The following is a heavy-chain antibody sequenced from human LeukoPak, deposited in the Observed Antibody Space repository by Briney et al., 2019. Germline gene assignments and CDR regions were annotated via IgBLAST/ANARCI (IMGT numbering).Heavy chain of an antibody. CDR2: ISSSSSYI. CDR1: GFTFSSYS. Sequence: PGGSLRLSCAASGFTFSSYSMNWVRQAPVKGLEWVSSISSSSSYIYYADSVKGRFTISRDNAKNSLYLQMNSLRAEDTAVYYCARDQISGWYRLFDYWGQGTLVTVSS. J-gene: IGHJ4*02. V-gene: IGHV3-21*01. CDR3: ARDQISGWYRLFDY. D-gene: IGHD6-19*01.